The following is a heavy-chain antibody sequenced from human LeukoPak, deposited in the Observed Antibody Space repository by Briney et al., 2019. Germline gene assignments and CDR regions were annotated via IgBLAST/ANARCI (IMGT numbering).Heavy chain of an antibody. CDR3: ARIVEMATHTNLDY. V-gene: IGHV3-21*01. CDR2: ISSSSSHI. Sequence: PGGSLRLSCAASGFTFSSYSMNWVRQAPGKGLEWVSSISSSSSHIYYADSVKGRFTISRDNAKNSLYLQMNSLRAEDTAVYYCARIVEMATHTNLDYWGQGTLVTVSS. D-gene: IGHD5-24*01. CDR1: GFTFSSYS. J-gene: IGHJ4*02.